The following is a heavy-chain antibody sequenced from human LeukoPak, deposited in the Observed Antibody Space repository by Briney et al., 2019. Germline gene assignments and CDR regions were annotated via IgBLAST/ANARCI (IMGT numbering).Heavy chain of an antibody. V-gene: IGHV1-46*01. Sequence: GASVKVSCKASGYTFTSYDINWVRQATGQGLEWMGWMNPSGGSTSYAQKFQGRVTMTRDMSTSTVYMELSSLRSEDTAVYYCARVSGYCGGDCAGGYYFDYWGQGTLVTVSS. CDR2: MNPSGGST. CDR1: GYTFTSYD. D-gene: IGHD2-21*02. J-gene: IGHJ4*02. CDR3: ARVSGYCGGDCAGGYYFDY.